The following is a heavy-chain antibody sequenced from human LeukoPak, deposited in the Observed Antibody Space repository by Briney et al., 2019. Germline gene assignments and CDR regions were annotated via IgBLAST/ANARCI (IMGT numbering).Heavy chain of an antibody. V-gene: IGHV1-46*01. Sequence: ASVTVSCKASGYTFTSYYMHWVRQAPGQGLEWMGIINPSGGSTSYAQKFQGRVTMTRDMSTSTVYMELSSLRSEDTAVYYCARAPESWELQYYFDYWGQGTLVTVSS. CDR1: GYTFTSYY. CDR2: INPSGGST. D-gene: IGHD1-26*01. J-gene: IGHJ4*02. CDR3: ARAPESWELQYYFDY.